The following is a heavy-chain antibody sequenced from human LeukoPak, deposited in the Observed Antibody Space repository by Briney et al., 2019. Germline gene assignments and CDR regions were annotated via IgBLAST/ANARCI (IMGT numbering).Heavy chain of an antibody. D-gene: IGHD4-17*01. Sequence: GGSLRLSCAASGFTFSSYAMSWVRQAPGKGLEWVSAISGSGGSTYYADSVKGRFTISRDNAKNSLYLQMNSLRAEDTAVYYCARSDDYGDYELRYWGQGTLVTVSS. V-gene: IGHV3-23*01. CDR1: GFTFSSYA. CDR3: ARSDDYGDYELRY. J-gene: IGHJ4*02. CDR2: ISGSGGST.